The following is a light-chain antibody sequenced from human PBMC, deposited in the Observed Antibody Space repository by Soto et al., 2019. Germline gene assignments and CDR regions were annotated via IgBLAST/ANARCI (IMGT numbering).Light chain of an antibody. J-gene: IGLJ1*01. Sequence: QSVLTQPASVSGSPGQSITISCTGTSSDVGGYNYVSWYQQHPGKAPKLMIYDVSNRPSGVSNRFSGSKSGNTASLTISGLQAEDEADYYCSSYPSSSSYLFGTETKVTVL. V-gene: IGLV2-14*01. CDR3: SSYPSSSSYL. CDR1: SSDVGGYNY. CDR2: DVS.